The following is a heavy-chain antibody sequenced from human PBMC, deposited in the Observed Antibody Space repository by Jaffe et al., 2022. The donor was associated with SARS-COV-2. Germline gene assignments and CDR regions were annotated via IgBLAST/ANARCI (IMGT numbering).Heavy chain of an antibody. CDR1: GFTFSSYA. Sequence: QVQLVESGGGVVQPGRSLRLSCAASGFTFSSYAMHWVRQAPGKGLEWVAVISYDGSNKYYADSVKGRFTISRDNSKNTLYLQMNSLRAEDTAVYYCARGGFCSGGSCYEGADYWGQGTLVTVSS. CDR3: ARGGFCSGGSCYEGADY. J-gene: IGHJ4*02. CDR2: ISYDGSNK. D-gene: IGHD2-15*01. V-gene: IGHV3-30*04.